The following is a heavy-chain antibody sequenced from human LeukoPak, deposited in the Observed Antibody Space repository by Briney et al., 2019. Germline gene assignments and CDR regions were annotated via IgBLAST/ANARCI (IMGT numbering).Heavy chain of an antibody. CDR1: GYIFTKYV. CDR3: ARETEDGVFFDH. D-gene: IGHD3-10*01. J-gene: IGHJ4*02. V-gene: IGHV1-18*01. CDR2: ITPYNDNT. Sequence: ASVKVSCKTSGYIFTKYVISWVRQAPGQGLEWMGWITPYNDNTNSAQKFQGRVTMTTGASTSTAYMEWRGLRSDGTAVYYCARETEDGVFFDHWGQGTLVTVSS.